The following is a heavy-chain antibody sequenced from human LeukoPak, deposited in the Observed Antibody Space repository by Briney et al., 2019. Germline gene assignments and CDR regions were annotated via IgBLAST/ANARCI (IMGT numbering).Heavy chain of an antibody. CDR2: ISSNSNYI. V-gene: IGHV3-21*01. D-gene: IGHD2-15*01. Sequence: PGGSLRLSCAASGFTFSTYSMNWVRQAPGKGLEWVSSISSNSNYIYYTDLVKGRFTISRDNAKNSLYLQMNSLRAEDTAVYYCARVRCSGGGCFYNFDYWGQGSLVTVSS. CDR3: ARVRCSGGGCFYNFDY. CDR1: GFTFSTYS. J-gene: IGHJ4*02.